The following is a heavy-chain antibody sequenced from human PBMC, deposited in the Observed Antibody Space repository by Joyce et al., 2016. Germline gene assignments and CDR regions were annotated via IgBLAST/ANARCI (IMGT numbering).Heavy chain of an antibody. CDR1: GDSISNKNYY. D-gene: IGHD3-22*01. CDR2: IYYIGST. J-gene: IGHJ5*02. Sequence: QLQLQESGPGLVKPSETLSLTCTVSGDSISNKNYYWGWIRRPPGKGLEWIGSIYYIGSTLYNSSHKSRVTISVDTSKNQFSLKLSSVTAADTAVYYCARDVPYYYDSSGYYRNWFDPWGQGTLVTVSS. CDR3: ARDVPYYYDSSGYYRNWFDP. V-gene: IGHV4-39*07.